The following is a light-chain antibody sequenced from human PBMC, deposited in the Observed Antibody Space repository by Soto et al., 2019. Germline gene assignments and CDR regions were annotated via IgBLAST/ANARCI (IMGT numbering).Light chain of an antibody. J-gene: IGLJ1*01. V-gene: IGLV2-14*01. Sequence: QSALTQPASVSGSPGQSITISCTGTSSDVGGYNYVSWYQQHPGKAPKLMIYDVSNRPSGVSNCFSGSKSGNTASLTISGLQAEDEADYYCSSYTSSSSYVLGTGTKVTVL. CDR1: SSDVGGYNY. CDR3: SSYTSSSSYV. CDR2: DVS.